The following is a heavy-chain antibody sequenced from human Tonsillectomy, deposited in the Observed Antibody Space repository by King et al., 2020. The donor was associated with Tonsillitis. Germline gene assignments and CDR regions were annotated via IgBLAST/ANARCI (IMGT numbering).Heavy chain of an antibody. Sequence: VQLVESGGGVVQPGGSLRLSCASSGFDFSSYAMHWVRQAPGKGLEWVAVISFDASREKYADSVKGRFTISRDNSEKTLYLQMNSLRAEDTAVYYCARERLYTSDWGIDYWGQGSLVTVSS. V-gene: IGHV3-33*05. J-gene: IGHJ4*02. CDR2: ISFDASRE. D-gene: IGHD6-19*01. CDR1: GFDFSSYA. CDR3: ARERLYTSDWGIDY.